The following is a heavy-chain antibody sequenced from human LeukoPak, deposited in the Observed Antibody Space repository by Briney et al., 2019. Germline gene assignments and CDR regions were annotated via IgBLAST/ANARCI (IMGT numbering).Heavy chain of an antibody. V-gene: IGHV3-21*01. CDR1: GFTFSSYS. J-gene: IGHJ6*03. Sequence: GGTLRLSCAASGFTFSSYSMNWVRQAPGKGLEWVSFISTSSSYIYYADSVKGRFTISRDNAKNSLYLQMNSLRAEDTAVYYCAKDGSIPWGYYMDVWGKGTTVTISS. D-gene: IGHD2-2*02. CDR3: AKDGSIPWGYYMDV. CDR2: ISTSSSYI.